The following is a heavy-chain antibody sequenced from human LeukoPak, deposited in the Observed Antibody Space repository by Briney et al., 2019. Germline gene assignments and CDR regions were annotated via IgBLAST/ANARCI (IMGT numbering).Heavy chain of an antibody. D-gene: IGHD3-22*01. V-gene: IGHV2-70*11. CDR3: ARTYYYDSSGHYSGYFFDY. J-gene: IGHJ4*02. Sequence: SGPTLVNPTQTLTLTCAFSGFSLSTSGMCVSWIRQPPGKALEWLARIDWDHDKYYSTSLKTRLTISKDTSKNQVVLTMTNMDPVDTATYYCARTYYYDSSGHYSGYFFDYWGQGTLVTVSS. CDR1: GFSLSTSGMC. CDR2: IDWDHDK.